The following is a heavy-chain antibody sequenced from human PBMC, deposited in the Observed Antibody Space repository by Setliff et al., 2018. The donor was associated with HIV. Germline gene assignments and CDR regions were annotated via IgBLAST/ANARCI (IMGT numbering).Heavy chain of an antibody. CDR2: IYWDDDK. CDR1: GFSLSTRGVA. Sequence: PTLVNPTQTLTLTCTFSGFSLSTRGVAVGWTRQPPGKALEWLALIYWDDDKRYSPSLKNRLTLTKDTSKNQVVLTMTSVDPEDTATYYCAHSAVCYYNFWSGYGDCFDYWGQGILVTVSS. J-gene: IGHJ4*02. V-gene: IGHV2-5*02. D-gene: IGHD3-3*01. CDR3: AHSAVCYYNFWSGYGDCFDY.